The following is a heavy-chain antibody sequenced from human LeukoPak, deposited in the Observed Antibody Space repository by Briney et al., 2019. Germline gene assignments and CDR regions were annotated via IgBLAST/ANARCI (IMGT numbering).Heavy chain of an antibody. Sequence: PGGSLRLSCAASGFTVSSNYMSWVRQAPGKGLEWVPVIYSGGSTYYADSVKGRFTISRDNSKNTLYLQMNSLRAEDTAVYYCASTVGATTLYAFDIWGQGTMVTVSS. CDR3: ASTVGATTLYAFDI. J-gene: IGHJ3*02. CDR2: IYSGGST. CDR1: GFTVSSNY. V-gene: IGHV3-53*01. D-gene: IGHD1-26*01.